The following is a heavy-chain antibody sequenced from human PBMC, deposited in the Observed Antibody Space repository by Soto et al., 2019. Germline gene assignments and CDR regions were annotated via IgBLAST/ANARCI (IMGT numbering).Heavy chain of an antibody. CDR1: GGTFSSYA. CDR2: IIPIFGTA. J-gene: IGHJ6*02. D-gene: IGHD2-2*01. Sequence: GASVKVSCKASGGTFSSYAISWVRQAPGQGLEWMGGIIPIFGTANYAQKFQGRVTITADESTSTAYMELSSLRSEDTAVYYCARDKVGSTSPNNNYYYYGMDVWGQGTTVTV. CDR3: ARDKVGSTSPNNNYYYYGMDV. V-gene: IGHV1-69*13.